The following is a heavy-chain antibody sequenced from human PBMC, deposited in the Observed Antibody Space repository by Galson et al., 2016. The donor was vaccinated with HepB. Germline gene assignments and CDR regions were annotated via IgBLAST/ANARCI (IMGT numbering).Heavy chain of an antibody. D-gene: IGHD1-26*01. CDR1: GGSISSGGYY. V-gene: IGHV4-31*03. CDR2: IYYSGST. CDR3: ARVTVPQWELRAVFDS. J-gene: IGHJ4*02. Sequence: LSLTCNVSGGSISSGGYYWSWIRQHPGKGLELIGYIYYSGSTYFNPSLKSRVTISVGTSKKQFSLKLRSVTAADTAVYYCARVTVPQWELRAVFDSWGQGTLVTVSS.